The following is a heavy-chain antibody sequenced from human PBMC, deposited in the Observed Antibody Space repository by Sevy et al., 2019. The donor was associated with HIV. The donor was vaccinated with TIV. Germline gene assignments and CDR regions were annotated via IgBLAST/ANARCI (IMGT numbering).Heavy chain of an antibody. D-gene: IGHD2-2*01. V-gene: IGHV3-21*01. CDR1: GFTFSSYS. J-gene: IGHJ5*02. CDR2: ISGLSNYI. CDR3: ARDRCTITSCHEGNCFDP. Sequence: GGSLRLSCAASGFTFSSYSMNWVRQAPGKGLEWVSSISGLSNYIYYADSVKGRFTISRDNAKNSLYLQMNSLRAEDSAVYYCARDRCTITSCHEGNCFDPWGQGTLVTVSS.